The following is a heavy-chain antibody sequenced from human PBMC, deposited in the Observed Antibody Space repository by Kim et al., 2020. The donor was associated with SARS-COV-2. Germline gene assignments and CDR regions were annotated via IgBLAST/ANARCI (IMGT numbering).Heavy chain of an antibody. D-gene: IGHD5-12*01. CDR3: ARGPPSHMRYSGYDSYWYFDL. V-gene: IGHV4-61*01. J-gene: IGHJ2*01. CDR2: IYYSGST. CDR1: GGSVSSGSYY. Sequence: SETLSLTCTVSGGSVSSGSYYWSWIRQPPGKGLEWIGYIYYSGSTNYNPSLKSRVTISVDTSKNQFSLKLSSVTAADTAVYYCARGPPSHMRYSGYDSYWYFDLWGRGTLVTVSS.